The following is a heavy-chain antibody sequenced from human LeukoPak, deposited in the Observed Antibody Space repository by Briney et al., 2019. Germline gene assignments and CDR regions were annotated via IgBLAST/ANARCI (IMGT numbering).Heavy chain of an antibody. D-gene: IGHD1-26*01. J-gene: IGHJ3*02. CDR1: GFTFSSYA. CDR2: VSGSGGST. V-gene: IGHV3-23*01. Sequence: PGGSLRLSCVASGFTFSSYAMSWVRQAPGKGLEWVSAVSGSGGSTYYADSVKGRFTISRDNSKNTLYLQMNSLRAEDTAVYYCAKDVEYSGSYPDAFDIWGQGTMVTVSS. CDR3: AKDVEYSGSYPDAFDI.